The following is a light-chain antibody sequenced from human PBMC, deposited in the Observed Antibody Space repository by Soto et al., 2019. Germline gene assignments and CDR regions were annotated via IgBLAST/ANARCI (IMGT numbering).Light chain of an antibody. CDR3: QQYYSTPHS. Sequence: DIVMTQSPDSLAVSLGERATINCKSSQSVLYSSNNKNYLAWYQQKPGQPPKLLIYWASTRESGVPDRFSGSGSGTDITPTISSLQPQDLAVYYCQQYYSTPHSFGQGTRLEIK. CDR2: WAS. V-gene: IGKV4-1*01. J-gene: IGKJ5*01. CDR1: QSVLYSSNNKNY.